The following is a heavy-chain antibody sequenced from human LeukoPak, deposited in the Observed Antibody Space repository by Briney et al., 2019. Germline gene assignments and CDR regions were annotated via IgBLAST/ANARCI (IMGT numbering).Heavy chain of an antibody. CDR2: IYYSGST. CDR3: ARDQTPHTHAFDI. J-gene: IGHJ3*02. CDR1: GGSISSGGYY. Sequence: SETLSLTCAVSGGSISSGGYYWSWIRQPPGKGLEWIGYIYYSGSTNYNPSLKSRVTISVDTSKNQFSLKLSSVTAADTAVYYCARDQTPHTHAFDIWGQGTMVTVSS. V-gene: IGHV4-61*08. D-gene: IGHD2-2*02.